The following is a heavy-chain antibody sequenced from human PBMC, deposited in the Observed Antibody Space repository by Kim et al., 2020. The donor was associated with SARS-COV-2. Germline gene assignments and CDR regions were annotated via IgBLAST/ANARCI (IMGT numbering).Heavy chain of an antibody. V-gene: IGHV4-59*01. Sequence: SLKSRVTISVDTSKNQFSLKLSSVTAADTAVYYCARDTTVAPYYYYGMDVWGQGTTVTASS. J-gene: IGHJ6*02. CDR3: ARDTTVAPYYYYGMDV. D-gene: IGHD6-19*01.